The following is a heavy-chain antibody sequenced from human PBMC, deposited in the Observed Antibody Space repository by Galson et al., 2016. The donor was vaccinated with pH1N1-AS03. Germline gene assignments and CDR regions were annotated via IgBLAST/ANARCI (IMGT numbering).Heavy chain of an antibody. Sequence: SLRLSCAASGFTFSKYAMTWVRQAPRKGLEWVSVIGVSGIRTQYADSVKGRFTISRDYSKNTVDLQMNSLRAEDTAVYYCAKDRNDFRLHYFSGSDVWGQGTTVIVSS. D-gene: IGHD1-1*01. J-gene: IGHJ6*02. CDR3: AKDRNDFRLHYFSGSDV. V-gene: IGHV3-23*01. CDR1: GFTFSKYA. CDR2: IGVSGIRT.